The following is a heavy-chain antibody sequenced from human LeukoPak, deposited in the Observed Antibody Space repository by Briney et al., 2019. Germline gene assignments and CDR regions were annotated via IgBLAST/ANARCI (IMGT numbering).Heavy chain of an antibody. V-gene: IGHV3-30*02. Sequence: GGSLRLSCAASGFTFSSYGMHWVRQAPGKGLEWVAVIWYDGSNKYYADSVKGRFTISRDNSKNTLYLQMSSLRAEDTAVYYCVKIGGYTPFDYWGQGTLVTVSS. CDR3: VKIGGYTPFDY. D-gene: IGHD2-2*02. J-gene: IGHJ4*02. CDR1: GFTFSSYG. CDR2: IWYDGSNK.